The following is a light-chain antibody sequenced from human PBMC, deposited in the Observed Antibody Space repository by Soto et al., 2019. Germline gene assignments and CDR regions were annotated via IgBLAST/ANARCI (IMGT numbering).Light chain of an antibody. V-gene: IGLV2-14*03. CDR2: DVT. J-gene: IGLJ1*01. CDR1: SSDVGGYNY. CDR3: SSYTPRNTRQLV. Sequence: QSALTQPASVSGSPGQSITISCTGTSSDVGGYNYVSWYQHHPGKAPKLIIYDVTNRPSGVSNPFSGSKSGNTASLTISGLQPDDEADYYCSSYTPRNTRQLVFGTGTKVTVL.